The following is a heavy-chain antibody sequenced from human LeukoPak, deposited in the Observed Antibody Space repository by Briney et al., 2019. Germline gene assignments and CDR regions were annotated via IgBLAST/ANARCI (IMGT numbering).Heavy chain of an antibody. CDR2: ISSSGDSI. CDR3: ARGRTRDGYAY. CDR1: GFTFSSYE. D-gene: IGHD5-24*01. J-gene: IGHJ4*02. V-gene: IGHV3-48*03. Sequence: GGTLRLSCAASGFTFSSYEMNWVRQALGKGLEGVSYISSSGDSIYYAGSVKGRFTISRDNARNSLYLQMNSLKVEDTAVYYCARGRTRDGYAYWGQGTLVTVSS.